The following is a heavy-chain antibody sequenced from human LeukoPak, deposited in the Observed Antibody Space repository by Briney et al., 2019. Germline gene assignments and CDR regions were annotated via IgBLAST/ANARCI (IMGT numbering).Heavy chain of an antibody. CDR3: ARGPNYGTFDY. Sequence: QPGWSLRLSCAASGFTFSSYWMHWVRQAPGKGLVWVSRINSDGSSTSYADSVKGRFTISRDNAKNTLYLQMNSLRAEDTAVYYCARGPNYGTFDYWGQGTLVTVSS. V-gene: IGHV3-74*01. J-gene: IGHJ4*02. D-gene: IGHD4-17*01. CDR1: GFTFSSYW. CDR2: INSDGSST.